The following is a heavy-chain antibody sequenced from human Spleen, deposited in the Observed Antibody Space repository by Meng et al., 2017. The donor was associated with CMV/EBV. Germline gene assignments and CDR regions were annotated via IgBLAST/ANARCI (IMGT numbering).Heavy chain of an antibody. D-gene: IGHD5-12*01. V-gene: IGHV3-66*02. CDR2: IYSGGST. Sequence: GSLRLSCAASGFTFDDYAMHWVRQAPGKGLEWVSVIYSGGSTYYADSVKGRFTISRDNSKNTLYLQMNSLRAEDTAVYYCARGGYSGYDYTNWFDPWGQGTLVTVSS. CDR1: GFTFDDYA. CDR3: ARGGYSGYDYTNWFDP. J-gene: IGHJ5*02.